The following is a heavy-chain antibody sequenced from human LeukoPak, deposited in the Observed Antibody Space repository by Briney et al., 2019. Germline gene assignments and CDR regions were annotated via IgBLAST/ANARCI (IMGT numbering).Heavy chain of an antibody. CDR1: GFTFSSYN. J-gene: IGHJ4*02. CDR2: ISTSSSYI. Sequence: PGGSLRLSCAASGFTFSSYNMNWVRQAPGKGLEWVSTISTSSSYIYYADSVKGRFTISRDNGKNSLYLQMSSLRAEDTAVYYCARSKVAGTSDYWGQGTLVAVSP. D-gene: IGHD6-19*01. CDR3: ARSKVAGTSDY. V-gene: IGHV3-21*01.